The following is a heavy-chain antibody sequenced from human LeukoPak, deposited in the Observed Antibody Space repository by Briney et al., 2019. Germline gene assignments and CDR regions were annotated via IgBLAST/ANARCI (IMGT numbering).Heavy chain of an antibody. Sequence: PGGSLRLSCAASGFTVSSNYMSWVRQAPGKGLEWVSVIYSGGSTYYADSVKGRFTISRDNSKNTLYLQMNSLRAEDTAVYYCAREDSSGYYSNYYGMDVWGQGTLVTVSS. CDR2: IYSGGST. D-gene: IGHD3-22*01. V-gene: IGHV3-66*01. J-gene: IGHJ6*02. CDR1: GFTVSSNY. CDR3: AREDSSGYYSNYYGMDV.